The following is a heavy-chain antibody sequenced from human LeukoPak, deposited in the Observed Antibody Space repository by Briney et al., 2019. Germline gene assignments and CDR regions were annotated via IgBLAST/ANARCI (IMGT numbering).Heavy chain of an antibody. J-gene: IGHJ4*02. Sequence: ASVKVSCKASGYTFTGHYIHWVRQAPGQGLEWMGWIHPNTGGTKYAQKFQGRVTMTRDTSSSTAYMELSRLRSDDTAVYYCARGGAAADHYFDYWGQGTLVTVSS. D-gene: IGHD6-13*01. CDR3: ARGGAAADHYFDY. CDR2: IHPNTGGT. V-gene: IGHV1-2*02. CDR1: GYTFTGHY.